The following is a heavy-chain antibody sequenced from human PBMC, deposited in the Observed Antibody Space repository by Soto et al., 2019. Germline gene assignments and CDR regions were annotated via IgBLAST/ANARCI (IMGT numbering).Heavy chain of an antibody. J-gene: IGHJ4*02. CDR3: ARDMSPYFDY. CDR1: GFIFSSYS. CDR2: ISTNSKTT. V-gene: IGHV3-48*02. D-gene: IGHD3-16*01. Sequence: GGSLRLSCAASGFIFSSYSMNWVRQAPGKGLEWVSYISTNSKTTKYADSVKGRFTISRDNAKNSVFLQMNSLRDDDTAVYYCARDMSPYFDYWGQGALVTVSS.